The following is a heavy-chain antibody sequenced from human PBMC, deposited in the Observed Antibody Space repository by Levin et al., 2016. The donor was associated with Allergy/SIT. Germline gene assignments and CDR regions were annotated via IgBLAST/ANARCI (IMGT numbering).Heavy chain of an antibody. CDR3: ARYSDDVAGDY. D-gene: IGHD1-26*01. V-gene: IGHV1-46*01. CDR2: INPSGGST. J-gene: IGHJ4*02. Sequence: WVRQAPGQGLEWMGIINPSGGSTSYAQKFQGRVTMTRDTSTSTVYMELSSLRSEDTAVYYCARYSDDVAGDYWGQGTLVTVSS.